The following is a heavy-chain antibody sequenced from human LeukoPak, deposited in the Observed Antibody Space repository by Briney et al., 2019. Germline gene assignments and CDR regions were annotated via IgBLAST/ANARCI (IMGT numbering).Heavy chain of an antibody. D-gene: IGHD4-17*01. CDR2: IKQDGSEK. J-gene: IGHJ3*02. CDR3: MTTVTTLLFKDAFDI. CDR1: GFTSSSYW. Sequence: GGSLRLSCAASGFTSSSYWMSWVRQAPGKGLEWVANIKQDGSEKYYVDSVKGRFTISRDNAKNSLYLQMNSLRAEDTAVYYCMTTVTTLLFKDAFDIWGQGTMVTVSS. V-gene: IGHV3-7*01.